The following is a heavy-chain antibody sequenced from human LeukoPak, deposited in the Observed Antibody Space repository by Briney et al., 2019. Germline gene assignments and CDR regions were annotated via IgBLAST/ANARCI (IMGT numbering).Heavy chain of an antibody. D-gene: IGHD3-22*01. V-gene: IGHV4-34*01. CDR1: GGSFSGYY. CDR2: INHSGST. CDR3: TTYYYDSSGSFFDP. J-gene: IGHJ5*02. Sequence: PSETLSLTCAVYGGSFSGYYWSWIRQPPGKGLEWIGEINHSGSTYYNPSLKSRVTISVDTSKNQFSLKLSSVTAADTAVYYCTTYYYDSSGSFFDPWGQGTLVTVSS.